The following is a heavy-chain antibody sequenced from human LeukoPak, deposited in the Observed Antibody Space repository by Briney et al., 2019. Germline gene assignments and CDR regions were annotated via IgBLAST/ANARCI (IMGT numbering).Heavy chain of an antibody. Sequence: GGSLRLSCAASGFTFSSYWMTWVRQAPGKGLEWVSVIYSGGSTYYVDSVKGRFTISRDNSKNTVYLQMNRLRADDTAVYYCARDSDDSLDYWGQGTLVTVSS. CDR2: IYSGGST. D-gene: IGHD3-22*01. V-gene: IGHV3-66*01. CDR3: ARDSDDSLDY. J-gene: IGHJ4*02. CDR1: GFTFSSYW.